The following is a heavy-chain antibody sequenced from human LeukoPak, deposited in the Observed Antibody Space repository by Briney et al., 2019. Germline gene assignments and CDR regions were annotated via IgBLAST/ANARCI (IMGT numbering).Heavy chain of an antibody. D-gene: IGHD3-10*01. Sequence: PGGSLRLSCAASGFTFSSYGMTWVRQAPGKGLGWVSGIRGSGDNTWYADSVKGRFTFSRDNSKKTLYLQMHSLRAEDTAVYYCAKASVWTMVRVVSYFDEWGQGIQVTVSS. V-gene: IGHV3-23*01. CDR3: AKASVWTMVRVVSYFDE. CDR1: GFTFSSYG. J-gene: IGHJ4*02. CDR2: IRGSGDNT.